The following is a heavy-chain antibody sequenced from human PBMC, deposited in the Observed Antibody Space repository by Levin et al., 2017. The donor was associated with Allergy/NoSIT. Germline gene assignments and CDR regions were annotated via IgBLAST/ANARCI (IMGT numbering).Heavy chain of an antibody. D-gene: IGHD2-2*01. V-gene: IGHV6-1*01. CDR3: ARTGGDSNSSPNNYGMDV. CDR2: TYYRSKWYN. Sequence: PSQTLSLTCAISGDSVSSTSAAWNWIRQSPSRGLEWLGRTYYRSKWYNDYAVSVKSRITINPDTSKNQFSLQLNSVTPEDTAVYYCARTGGDSNSSPNNYGMDVWGQGTTVTVSS. J-gene: IGHJ6*02. CDR1: GDSVSSTSAA.